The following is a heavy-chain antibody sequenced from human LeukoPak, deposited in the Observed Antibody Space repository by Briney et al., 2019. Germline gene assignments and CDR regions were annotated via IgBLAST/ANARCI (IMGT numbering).Heavy chain of an antibody. CDR1: GGSISSYY. CDR3: ARDILATSIAAPYY. D-gene: IGHD6-13*01. J-gene: IGHJ4*02. Sequence: SETLSLTCTVSGGSISSYYWSWIRQPAGKGPEWIGRIYTNGNTNYNPSLKSRVTMSVDTSKNQFSLKLSSVTAADTAVYYCARDILATSIAAPYYWGQGTLVTVSS. V-gene: IGHV4-4*07. CDR2: IYTNGNT.